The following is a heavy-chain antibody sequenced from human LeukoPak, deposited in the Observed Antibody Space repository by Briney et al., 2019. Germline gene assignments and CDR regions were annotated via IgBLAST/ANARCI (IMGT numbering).Heavy chain of an antibody. V-gene: IGHV4-59*01. CDR1: GGSISSYY. CDR2: IYYSGST. J-gene: IGHJ6*03. Sequence: SETLSLTCTVSGGSISSYYWSWIRQPPGKGLEWIGYIYYSGSTNYNPSLKSRVTISVDTSKNQFSLKLSSVTAADTAVYYCARGGYYPTYYYYYMDVWGKGTTVTVSS. D-gene: IGHD3-22*01. CDR3: ARGGYYPTYYYYYMDV.